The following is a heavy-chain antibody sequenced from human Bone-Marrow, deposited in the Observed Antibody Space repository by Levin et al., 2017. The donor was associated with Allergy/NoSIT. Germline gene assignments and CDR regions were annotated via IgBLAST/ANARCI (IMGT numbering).Heavy chain of an antibody. CDR3: ARGGDRSFDY. CDR2: TNNDGAFP. Sequence: GGSLRLSCVASGFTFSNYWMHWVRQAPGKGLVWVSRTNNDGAFPTYADSVKGRFTISRDNAKNTLYLQMNSLRVEDTAVYYCARGGDRSFDYWGQGTLVTVSS. CDR1: GFTFSNYW. J-gene: IGHJ4*02. V-gene: IGHV3-74*01. D-gene: IGHD2-21*02.